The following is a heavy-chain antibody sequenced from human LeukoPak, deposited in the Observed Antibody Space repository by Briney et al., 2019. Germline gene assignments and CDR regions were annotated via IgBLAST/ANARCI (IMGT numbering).Heavy chain of an antibody. CDR1: GGSISGSSYY. CDR3: ARHYAP. V-gene: IGHV4-39*01. Sequence: SETLSLTCTVSGGSISGSSYYWGWIRQPPGKGLEWIGCIYYSGSTYYNPSLKSRVTISVDTSKNQFSLKLNSVTATDPAVYYCARHYAPWGQGTLVTVSS. J-gene: IGHJ4*02. D-gene: IGHD3-16*01. CDR2: IYYSGST.